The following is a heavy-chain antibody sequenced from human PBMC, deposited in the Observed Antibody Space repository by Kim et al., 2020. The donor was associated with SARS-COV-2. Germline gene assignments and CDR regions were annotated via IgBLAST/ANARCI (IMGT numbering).Heavy chain of an antibody. V-gene: IGHV3-53*01. Sequence: GGSLRLSCAASGFTVSSNYMSWVRQAPGKGLEWVSVIYSGGSTYYADSVKGRFTISRDNSKNTLYLQMNSLRAEDTAVYYCARDSYYYDSSVYWNWFDPWGQGTLVTVSS. CDR2: IYSGGST. D-gene: IGHD3-22*01. CDR3: ARDSYYYDSSVYWNWFDP. J-gene: IGHJ5*02. CDR1: GFTVSSNY.